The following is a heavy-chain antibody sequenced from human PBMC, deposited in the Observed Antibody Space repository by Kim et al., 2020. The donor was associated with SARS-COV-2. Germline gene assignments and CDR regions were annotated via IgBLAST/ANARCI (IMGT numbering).Heavy chain of an antibody. D-gene: IGHD3-9*01. CDR2: IYPGDSDT. J-gene: IGHJ4*02. CDR3: AREGTDILTGYYNGFDY. V-gene: IGHV5-51*01. Sequence: GESLKISCKGSGYSFTSYWIGWVRQMPGKGLEWMGIIYPGDSDTRYSPSFQGQVTISADKSISTAYLQWSSLKASDTAMYYCAREGTDILTGYYNGFDYWGQGTLVTVSS. CDR1: GYSFTSYW.